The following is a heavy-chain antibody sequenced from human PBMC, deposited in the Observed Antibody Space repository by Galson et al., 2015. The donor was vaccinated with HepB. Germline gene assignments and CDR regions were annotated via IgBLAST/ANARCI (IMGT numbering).Heavy chain of an antibody. CDR1: GYTLSELS. CDR3: ATDQGAVGATSAFGL. J-gene: IGHJ3*01. D-gene: IGHD1-26*01. CDR2: FDPEDGET. Sequence: SVKVSCKVSGYTLSELSMHWVRQAPGKGLEWMGGFDPEDGETIYAQKFKGRVSMTEDTSTDTAYMVLSFLRSDDTAVYYCATDQGAVGATSAFGLWGQGTMVTVSS. V-gene: IGHV1-24*01.